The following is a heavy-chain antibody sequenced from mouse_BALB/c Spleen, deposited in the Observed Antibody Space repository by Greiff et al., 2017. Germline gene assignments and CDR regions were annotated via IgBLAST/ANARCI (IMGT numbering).Heavy chain of an antibody. V-gene: IGHV1-14*01. D-gene: IGHD3-1*01. Sequence: EVQRVESGPELVKPGASVKMSCKASGYTFTSYVMHWVKQKPGQGLEWIGYINPYNDGTKYNEKFKGKATLTSDKSSSTAYMELSSLTSEDSAVYYCASAAREGYFDYWGQGTTLTVSS. CDR1: GYTFTSYV. CDR3: ASAAREGYFDY. CDR2: INPYNDGT. J-gene: IGHJ2*01.